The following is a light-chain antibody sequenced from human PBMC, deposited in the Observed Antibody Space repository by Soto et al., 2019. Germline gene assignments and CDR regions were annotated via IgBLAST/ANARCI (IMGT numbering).Light chain of an antibody. CDR3: QAWDSSTAWV. CDR1: KLGDKY. V-gene: IGLV3-1*01. Sequence: SYELTQPPSVSVSPGQTASITCSGDKLGDKYACWYQQKPGQSPVLVIYQDSKRPSGIPGRFSGSNSGNTATLTISGTQAMDEADYYCQAWDSSTAWVFGGGTKLT. J-gene: IGLJ2*01. CDR2: QDS.